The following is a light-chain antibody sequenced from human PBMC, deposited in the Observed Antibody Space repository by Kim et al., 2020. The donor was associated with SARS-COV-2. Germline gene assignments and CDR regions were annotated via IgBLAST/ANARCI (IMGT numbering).Light chain of an antibody. CDR2: DAS. V-gene: IGKV1-33*01. CDR1: EDIKDY. Sequence: SASVGDRVPITCEASEDIKDYLNWYQQKPGKGPKLLVYDASNLETGVSSMFSGSGSGTEFTFTISSLQPEDIRTYYCQQSDDFVTFGGGTKVDIK. CDR3: QQSDDFVT. J-gene: IGKJ4*01.